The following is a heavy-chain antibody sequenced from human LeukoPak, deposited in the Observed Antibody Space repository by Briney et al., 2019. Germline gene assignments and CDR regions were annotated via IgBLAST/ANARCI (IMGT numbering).Heavy chain of an antibody. V-gene: IGHV4-34*01. D-gene: IGHD1-26*01. CDR1: GGYLSDYSGYY. J-gene: IGHJ4*02. CDR2: INHGGGT. Sequence: SETLSLTCAVHGGYLSDYSGYYWSWIRQPPGKGLEWIGEINHGGGTDYNPSLKSRVTISVDTSKNQFSLKLSSVTAADTAVYYCARGGSAGSYSLEPFDYWGQGTLVTVSS. CDR3: ARGGSAGSYSLEPFDY.